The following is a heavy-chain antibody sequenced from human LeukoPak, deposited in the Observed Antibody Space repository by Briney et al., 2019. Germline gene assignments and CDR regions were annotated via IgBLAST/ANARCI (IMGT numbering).Heavy chain of an antibody. Sequence: GSLRLSCAASGFTFSSYAMHWVRQGQGKGLEWVAVISYDGYNKYYADSVRGRFTISRDNSKNTLYVQMNRLKAEDTAVYYCAKDGYCDSASCYGWFDPWGQGTLVTVSS. CDR1: GFTFSSYA. CDR3: AKDGYCDSASCYGWFDP. V-gene: IGHV3-30*04. D-gene: IGHD2-2*03. J-gene: IGHJ5*02. CDR2: ISYDGYNK.